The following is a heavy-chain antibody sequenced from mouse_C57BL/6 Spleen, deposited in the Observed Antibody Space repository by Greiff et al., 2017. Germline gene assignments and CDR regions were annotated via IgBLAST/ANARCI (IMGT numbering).Heavy chain of an antibody. CDR3: ASLSIYYDYDDGNYLDY. Sequence: EVQGVQPGPELVKPGASVKISCKASGYSFTGYYMNWVKQSPEKSLEWIGEINPSTGGTTYNQKFKAKATLTVDKSSSTAYLQLKSLTSEDSAVYYCASLSIYYDYDDGNYLDYWGQGTTLTVSS. D-gene: IGHD2-4*01. J-gene: IGHJ2*01. CDR1: GYSFTGYY. CDR2: INPSTGGT. V-gene: IGHV1-42*01.